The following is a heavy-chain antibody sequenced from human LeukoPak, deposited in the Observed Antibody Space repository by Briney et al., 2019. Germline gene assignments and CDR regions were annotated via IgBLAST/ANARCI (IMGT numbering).Heavy chain of an antibody. Sequence: GGSLRLSCAASGFTFSSYSMKWVRQAPGKGLEWVSSISSSGNYIYYADSVKGRFTISRDNAKNSLYLRMNSLRAEDTAVYYCARDSIQQQLVLEDRGYPYYFEHWGQGTLVTVSS. V-gene: IGHV3-21*01. J-gene: IGHJ4*02. CDR2: ISSSGNYI. D-gene: IGHD6-13*01. CDR1: GFTFSSYS. CDR3: ARDSIQQQLVLEDRGYPYYFEH.